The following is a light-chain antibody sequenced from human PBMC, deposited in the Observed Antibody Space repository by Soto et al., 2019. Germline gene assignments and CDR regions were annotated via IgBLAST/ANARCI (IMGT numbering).Light chain of an antibody. CDR2: HVS. Sequence: EIVMTQSPATLSVSPGDRATISCRASQSISGNLAWYQQKPGQGPRLLIYHVSTRTTGTPATFSGSASGTEFTLTISSLQSEDFAVYFCQKYHDWPRTFGQGTRV. J-gene: IGKJ1*01. CDR3: QKYHDWPRT. CDR1: QSISGN. V-gene: IGKV3D-15*01.